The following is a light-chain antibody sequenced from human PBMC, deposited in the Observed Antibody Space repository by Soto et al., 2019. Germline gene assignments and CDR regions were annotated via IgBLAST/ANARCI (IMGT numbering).Light chain of an antibody. J-gene: IGKJ4*01. V-gene: IGKV3-20*01. Sequence: EIVMTQSPATLSVSPGERATLSCRASQSVRTYLAWYHQKPGQAPRLLIYDASSRATGIPDRFSGSGSGLDFTLTISRLEPEDFAVYYCQQYGSSISFGGGTKVDIK. CDR2: DAS. CDR1: QSVRTY. CDR3: QQYGSSIS.